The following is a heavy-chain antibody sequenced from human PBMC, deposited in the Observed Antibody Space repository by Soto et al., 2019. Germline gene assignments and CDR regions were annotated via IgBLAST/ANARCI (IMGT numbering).Heavy chain of an antibody. CDR1: GFTFSDYY. D-gene: IGHD3-3*01. J-gene: IGHJ5*02. V-gene: IGHV3-11*01. CDR2: ISSSGSTI. CDR3: ARDVQYYDFWSGYLGESNWFDP. Sequence: GGSLRLSCAASGFTFSDYYMSWIRQAPGKGLEWVSYISSSGSTIYYADSVKGRFTISRDNAKNSLYLQMNSLRAEDTAVYYCARDVQYYDFWSGYLGESNWFDPWGQGTLVTVSS.